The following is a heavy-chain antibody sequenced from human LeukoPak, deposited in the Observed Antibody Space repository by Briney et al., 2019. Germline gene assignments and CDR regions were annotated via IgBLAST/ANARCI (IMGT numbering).Heavy chain of an antibody. CDR1: GFIFSNYW. D-gene: IGHD3-10*01. CDR3: ARDGSSFDY. CDR2: IKQDGSEI. Sequence: GGSLRLSCAASGFIFSNYWMSWVRQAPGKGLEWVVNIKQDGSEIYYVDSVKGRFTITRDNAKNSLYLQMNSLRAEDTAVYYCARDGSSFDYWGLGTLVTASS. J-gene: IGHJ4*02. V-gene: IGHV3-7*01.